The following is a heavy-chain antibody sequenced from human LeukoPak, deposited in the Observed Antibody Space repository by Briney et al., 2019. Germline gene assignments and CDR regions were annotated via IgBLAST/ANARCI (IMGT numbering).Heavy chain of an antibody. D-gene: IGHD3-16*01. CDR2: IYYSGST. CDR1: GGSISSYY. CDR3: ARHDSRLGVDY. Sequence: SETLSLTCTVSGGSISSYYWSWIRQPPGKGLEWIGYIYYSGSTNYNPSLKSRVTISVDTSKNQFSLKLSSVTAADTAVYYCARHDSRLGVDYWGQGTLVTVSS. V-gene: IGHV4-59*08. J-gene: IGHJ4*02.